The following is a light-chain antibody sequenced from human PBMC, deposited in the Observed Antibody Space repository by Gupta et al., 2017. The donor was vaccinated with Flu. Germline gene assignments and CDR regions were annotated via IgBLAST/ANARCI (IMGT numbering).Light chain of an antibody. CDR1: SCDVGGYNY. Sequence: HSALTPPAAVSGSPGLSITISCTGTSCDVGGYNYVSWYQHHACKAHKLIIYEVSNRPSGVSNRFSGSKSGNTASLTIAGPPEEDAADYYGSSYTRSSTLVFGGGTKLTVL. CDR3: SSYTRSSTLV. V-gene: IGLV2-14*01. CDR2: EVS. J-gene: IGLJ2*01.